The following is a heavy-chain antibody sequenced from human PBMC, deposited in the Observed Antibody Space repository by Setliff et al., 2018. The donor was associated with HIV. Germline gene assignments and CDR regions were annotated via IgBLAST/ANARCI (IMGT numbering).Heavy chain of an antibody. D-gene: IGHD1-1*01. J-gene: IGHJ5*02. V-gene: IGHV1-69*13. CDR1: GGSFSSYG. CDR3: GRGDSLLESIVWFDR. CDR2: LIPLFGSA. Sequence: SVKVSCKVSGGSFSSYGFTWVRQAPGQGLEWMGGLIPLFGSANYPQKFQGRVTMTADESTRTGYMELSRLRFEDTAMYYCGRGDSLLESIVWFDRWGQGTLVTVSS.